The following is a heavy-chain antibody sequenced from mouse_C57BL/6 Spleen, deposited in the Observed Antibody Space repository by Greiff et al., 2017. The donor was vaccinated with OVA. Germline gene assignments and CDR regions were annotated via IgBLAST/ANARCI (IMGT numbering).Heavy chain of an antibody. D-gene: IGHD1-1*01. J-gene: IGHJ4*01. CDR2: ISSGGDYT. CDR1: GFTFSSYA. Sequence: EVQGVESGEGLVKPGGSLKLSCAASGFTFSSYAMSWVRQTPEKRLEWVAYISSGGDYTYYADTVKGRFTLSRDTARNTLYLQLSSLKSEDTAMYYCTRDTTVGRYYYAMDYWGQGTSVTVSS. CDR3: TRDTTVGRYYYAMDY. V-gene: IGHV5-9-1*02.